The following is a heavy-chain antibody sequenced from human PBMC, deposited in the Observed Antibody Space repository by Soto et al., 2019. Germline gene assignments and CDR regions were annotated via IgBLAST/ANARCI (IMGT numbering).Heavy chain of an antibody. CDR2: IDSGSRTI. D-gene: IGHD6-19*01. CDR1: GFSFMSYS. J-gene: IGHJ4*02. CDR3: AKDLSVAVAGAL. V-gene: IGHV3-48*02. Sequence: EVQLVESGGDLVQPGGSLRLSFVVSGFSFMSYSMNWVRQAPGKGLEWISCIDSGSRTIYYADSVKGRFTISRDNAKNTLYLQMNSLRDEDTAVYYCAKDLSVAVAGALWGQGTLVTVSS.